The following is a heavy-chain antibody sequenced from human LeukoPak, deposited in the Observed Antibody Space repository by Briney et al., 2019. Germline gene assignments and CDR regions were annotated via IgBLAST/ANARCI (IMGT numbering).Heavy chain of an antibody. D-gene: IGHD2-2*01. CDR1: GFTFSNYW. Sequence: PGGSLRLSCAASGFTFSNYWMSWVRQAPGKGLEWVANIKQEGSETYYVDSVKGRFTISRDNAESLIYLQMNSLRDEDTAVYYCARGYCDSTMRYAGAFDIWGQGTMVTVSA. CDR2: IKQEGSET. V-gene: IGHV3-7*04. J-gene: IGHJ3*02. CDR3: ARGYCDSTMRYAGAFDI.